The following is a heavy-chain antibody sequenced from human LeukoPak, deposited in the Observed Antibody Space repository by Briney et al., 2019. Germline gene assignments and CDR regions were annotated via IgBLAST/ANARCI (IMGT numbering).Heavy chain of an antibody. D-gene: IGHD4-17*01. J-gene: IGHJ5*02. Sequence: GGSLRLSRAASGFTFSSYWMHWVRQAPGKGLVWVSRINSDGSSTSYADSVKGRFTISRDNAKNTLYLQMNSLRAEDTAVYYCARGPPVTTLFRSYNWFDPWGQGTLVTVSS. V-gene: IGHV3-74*01. CDR1: GFTFSSYW. CDR3: ARGPPVTTLFRSYNWFDP. CDR2: INSDGSST.